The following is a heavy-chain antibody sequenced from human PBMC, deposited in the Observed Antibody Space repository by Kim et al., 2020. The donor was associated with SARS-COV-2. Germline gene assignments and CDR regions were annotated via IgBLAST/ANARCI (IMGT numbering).Heavy chain of an antibody. J-gene: IGHJ4*02. CDR2: ISGSGGST. V-gene: IGHV3-23*01. CDR3: ANTLRPGYYYDSSGSPFFDY. Sequence: GGSLRLSCAASGFTFSSYAMSWVRQAPGKGLEWVSAISGSGGSTYYADSVKGRFTISRDNSKNTLYLQMNSLRAEDTAVYYCANTLRPGYYYDSSGSPFFDYWGQGTLVTVSS. CDR1: GFTFSSYA. D-gene: IGHD3-22*01.